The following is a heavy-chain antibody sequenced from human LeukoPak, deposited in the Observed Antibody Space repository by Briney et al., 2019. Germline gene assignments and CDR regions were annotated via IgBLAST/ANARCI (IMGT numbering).Heavy chain of an antibody. J-gene: IGHJ5*01. Sequence: LAGGSLRLSCVASGFTFNIYSMSWVRQAPGKGLEWVSSITSSGDATFYADSVKDHFTISRDNSRSTLYLQMSRLRVEDTAVYYCAKDRPNYHESNGHHYRLNGDSWGQGTLVTVSS. D-gene: IGHD3-22*01. CDR2: ITSSGDAT. V-gene: IGHV3-23*01. CDR1: GFTFNIYS. CDR3: AKDRPNYHESNGHHYRLNGDS.